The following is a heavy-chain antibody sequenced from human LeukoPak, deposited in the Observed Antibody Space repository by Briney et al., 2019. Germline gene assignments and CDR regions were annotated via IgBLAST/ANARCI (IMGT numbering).Heavy chain of an antibody. Sequence: GGSLRLSCAASGFTFNNYAMSWVRQAPGKGLEWVSSISSSSSYIYYADSVKGRFTISRDNAKNSLYLQMNSLRAEDTAVYYCARFRGSGYYYLPAEDTRNWFDPWGQGTLVTVSS. J-gene: IGHJ5*02. CDR1: GFTFNNYA. D-gene: IGHD3-22*01. CDR3: ARFRGSGYYYLPAEDTRNWFDP. V-gene: IGHV3-21*01. CDR2: ISSSSSYI.